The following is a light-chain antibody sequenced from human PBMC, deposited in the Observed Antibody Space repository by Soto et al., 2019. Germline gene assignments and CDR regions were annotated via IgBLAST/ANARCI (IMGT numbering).Light chain of an antibody. CDR2: AAS. CDR1: QSISSY. J-gene: IGKJ1*01. V-gene: IGKV1-39*01. Sequence: DIQMTQSPPSLSASVGDRVTITCRASQSISSYLNWYQQKPGKAPKLLIYAASSLQSGVPSRFSGSGSGTDFTLTIGSLQPEDFATYYGQQSYSTPRTFGQGTKVDI. CDR3: QQSYSTPRT.